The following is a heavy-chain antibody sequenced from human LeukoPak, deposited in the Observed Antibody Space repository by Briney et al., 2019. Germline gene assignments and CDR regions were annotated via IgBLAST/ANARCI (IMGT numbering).Heavy chain of an antibody. V-gene: IGHV3-21*04. CDR1: GFTFSSHS. CDR2: ISSSSSYI. CDR3: ARAPYYYDTSGYKYYFDY. D-gene: IGHD3-22*01. J-gene: IGHJ4*02. Sequence: GGSLRLSCAASGFTFSSHSMNWVRQAPGKGLEWVSSISSSSSYIYYADSVKGRFTISRDNAKNSLFLQMNSLRAEDTAVYYCARAPYYYDTSGYKYYFDYWGQGTLVTVSS.